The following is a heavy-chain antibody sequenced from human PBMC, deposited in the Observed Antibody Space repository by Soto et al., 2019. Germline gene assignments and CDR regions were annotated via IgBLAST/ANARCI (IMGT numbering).Heavy chain of an antibody. CDR1: GFTFSSYA. J-gene: IGHJ6*02. Sequence: QVQLVESGGGVVQPGRSLRLSCAASGFTFSSYAMHWVRQAPGKGLEWVAVISYDGSNKYYADSVKGRFTISRDNSKNTLYLQMNSLRAEDTAVYYCARGVSYYDFWSGYSNYYYYGMDVWGPGNTVTGSS. CDR3: ARGVSYYDFWSGYSNYYYYGMDV. D-gene: IGHD3-3*01. CDR2: ISYDGSNK. V-gene: IGHV3-30-3*01.